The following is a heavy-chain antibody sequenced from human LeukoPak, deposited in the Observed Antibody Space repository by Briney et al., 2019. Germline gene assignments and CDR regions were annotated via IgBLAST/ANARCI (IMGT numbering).Heavy chain of an antibody. Sequence: GASVKVSCKASGYTFSSYDITWVRQAPGQGLEWMGWISAYNDNTEYAQKFQGRVTMTTDASTSTAYMELRSLGSDDTAVYYCARWMRYCSSTTCYYYYMDVWGIGATVTVSS. CDR2: ISAYNDNT. D-gene: IGHD2/OR15-2a*01. CDR1: GYTFSSYD. CDR3: ARWMRYCSSTTCYYYYMDV. V-gene: IGHV1-18*01. J-gene: IGHJ6*03.